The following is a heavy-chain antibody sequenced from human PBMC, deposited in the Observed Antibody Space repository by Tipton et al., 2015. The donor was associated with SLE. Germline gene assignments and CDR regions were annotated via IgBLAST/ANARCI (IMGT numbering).Heavy chain of an antibody. CDR2: IYYSGST. CDR3: ARGDEFAFDI. D-gene: IGHD3-16*01. CDR1: GGSISSSSYY. V-gene: IGHV4-39*07. J-gene: IGHJ3*02. Sequence: LRLSCTVSGGSISSSSYYWGWIRQPPGKGLEWIGSIYYSGSTYYNPSLKSRVTISVDTSKNQFSLKLSSVTPADTAVYYCARGDEFAFDIWGQGTMVSVSS.